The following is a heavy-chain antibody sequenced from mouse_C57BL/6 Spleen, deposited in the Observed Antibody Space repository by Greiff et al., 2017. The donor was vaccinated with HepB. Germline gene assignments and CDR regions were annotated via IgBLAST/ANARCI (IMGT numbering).Heavy chain of an antibody. CDR2: IHPNSGST. Sequence: VRLQQPGAELVKPGASVKLSCKASGYTFTSYWMHWVKQRPGQGLEWIGMIHPNSGSTNYNEKFKSKATLTVDKSSSTAYMQLSSLTSEDSAVYYCARRGSGHTHFDYWGQGTTLTVSS. CDR3: ARRGSGHTHFDY. D-gene: IGHD3-2*02. CDR1: GYTFTSYW. V-gene: IGHV1-64*01. J-gene: IGHJ2*01.